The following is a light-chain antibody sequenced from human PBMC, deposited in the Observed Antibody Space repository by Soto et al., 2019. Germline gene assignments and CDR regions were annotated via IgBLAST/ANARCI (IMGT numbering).Light chain of an antibody. CDR3: MQSTQVPLT. CDR2: EVS. J-gene: IGKJ4*01. Sequence: DLVMTQTPLSLSVTPGQPASISCKSSQSLLHSDGKTYLYWFLQKPGQPPQLLIEEVSNRFSGVPERFSGGGSETDFTLKLRRVEAEDVGVYYCMQSTQVPLTFGGGTKAEIK. CDR1: QSLLHSDGKTY. V-gene: IGKV2D-29*01.